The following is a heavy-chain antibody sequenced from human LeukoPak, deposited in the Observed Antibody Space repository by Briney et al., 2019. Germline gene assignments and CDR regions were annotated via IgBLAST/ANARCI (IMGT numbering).Heavy chain of an antibody. V-gene: IGHV3-23*01. Sequence: GGSLRLSCAVSGFTFVNYAMTWVRQAPGKGLEWVSAISGSGGSTYYTDSVKGRFTISRDNSENTLYLQVNSLRVEDTAVYFCVKGFVHPTYYFDYWGQGTLVTVSS. J-gene: IGHJ4*02. CDR2: ISGSGGST. CDR1: GFTFVNYA. D-gene: IGHD3-10*01. CDR3: VKGFVHPTYYFDY.